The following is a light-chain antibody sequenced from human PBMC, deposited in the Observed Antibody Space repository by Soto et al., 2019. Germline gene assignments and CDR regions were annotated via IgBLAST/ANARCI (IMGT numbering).Light chain of an antibody. V-gene: IGKV4-1*01. CDR3: QQYYTTPFT. Sequence: DIVMTQSPDSLPVSLGERATINCKSSQSVLYSSNNNNYLAWYQQKPGQPPKLLIYWASTRESGVPDRFSGSGSGTDFTLTISSLQAEDVAVYYCQQYYTTPFTFGPGTKVDIK. CDR1: QSVLYSSNNNNY. CDR2: WAS. J-gene: IGKJ3*01.